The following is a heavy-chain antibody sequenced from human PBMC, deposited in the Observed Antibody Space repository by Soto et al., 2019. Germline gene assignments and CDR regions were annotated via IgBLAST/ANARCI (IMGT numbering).Heavy chain of an antibody. V-gene: IGHV4-4*02. D-gene: IGHD5-18*01. CDR2: IYHSGST. J-gene: IGHJ4*02. CDR3: ARVGYNYGYFDFDY. Sequence: QVQLQESGPGLVKPSGTLSLTCAVSGGSISNSNWWSWVRQPPGKGLEWIGNIYHSGSTNYNPSLKSRVTISIDKSNNQFSLKLSSVTAADTSVYYCARVGYNYGYFDFDYWGQGTLVTVSS. CDR1: GGSISNSNW.